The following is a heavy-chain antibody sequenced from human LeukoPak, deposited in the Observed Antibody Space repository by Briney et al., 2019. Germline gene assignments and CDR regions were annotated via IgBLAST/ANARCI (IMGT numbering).Heavy chain of an antibody. CDR1: GGSISSSSYY. J-gene: IGHJ4*02. V-gene: IGHV4-39*07. CDR2: IYYSGST. D-gene: IGHD2-2*01. CDR3: ARAAPLLIVVGYFDY. Sequence: KPSETLSLTCTVSGGSISSSSYYWGWIRQPPGKGLEWIGSIYYSGSTYYNPSLKSRVTISVDTSKNQFSLKLSSVTAADTAVYYCARAAPLLIVVGYFDYWGQGTLVTVSS.